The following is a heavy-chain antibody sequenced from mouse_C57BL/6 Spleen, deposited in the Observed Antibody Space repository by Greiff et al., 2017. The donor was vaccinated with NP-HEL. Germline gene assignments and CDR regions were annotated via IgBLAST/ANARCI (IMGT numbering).Heavy chain of an antibody. V-gene: IGHV1-53*01. CDR3: ARSGFITTVVATRLTGTYFDY. D-gene: IGHD1-1*01. CDR1: GYTFTSYW. Sequence: QVQLKQPGTELVKPGASVKLSCKASGYTFTSYWMHWVKQRPGQGLEWIGNINPSNGGTNYNEKFKSKATLTVDKSSSTAYLQLSSLTSEDSAVYYCARSGFITTVVATRLTGTYFDYWGQGTTLTVSS. CDR2: INPSNGGT. J-gene: IGHJ2*01.